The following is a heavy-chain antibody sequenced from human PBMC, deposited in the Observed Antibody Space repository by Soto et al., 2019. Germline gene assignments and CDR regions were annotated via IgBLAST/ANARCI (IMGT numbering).Heavy chain of an antibody. V-gene: IGHV3-48*01. D-gene: IGHD6-19*01. Sequence: EVQLVESVGGLEQPGGSLRLSCAASGFTFSSYSMNWVRQAPGKGLEWVSYISSSSSTKYYADSVKGRFTISRDNAKNSLYLQMNSLRAEDTAVYYCAREGEQWLAYDYWGQGTLVTVSS. CDR3: AREGEQWLAYDY. CDR2: ISSSSSTK. CDR1: GFTFSSYS. J-gene: IGHJ4*02.